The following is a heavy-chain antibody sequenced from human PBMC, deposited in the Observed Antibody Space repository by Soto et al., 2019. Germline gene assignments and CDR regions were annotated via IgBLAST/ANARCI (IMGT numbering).Heavy chain of an antibody. V-gene: IGHV3-7*03. D-gene: IGHD3-22*01. CDR2: IKQDGSEK. CDR1: GFTFSSYW. Sequence: EVQLVESGGGLVQPGGSLRLSCAASGFTFSSYWMSWVRQAPGKGLEWVANIKQDGSEKYYVDSVKGRFTISRDNAKNSLYLQMNSLRAEDTAVYYCARDGGYYYDSSGPFDYWGQGTLVTVSS. CDR3: ARDGGYYYDSSGPFDY. J-gene: IGHJ4*02.